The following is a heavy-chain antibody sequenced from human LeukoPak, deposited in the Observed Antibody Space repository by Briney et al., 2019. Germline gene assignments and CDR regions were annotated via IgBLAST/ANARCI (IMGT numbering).Heavy chain of an antibody. D-gene: IGHD6-13*01. Sequence: SETLSLTCAVYGGSFSGYYWSWIRQPPGKGLEWIGEINHSGSTNYNPSLKSRVTISVDTSKNQFSLKLSSVTAADTAVYYCAGPQPSDYWGQGTLVTVSS. V-gene: IGHV4-34*01. CDR3: AGPQPSDY. CDR1: GGSFSGYY. J-gene: IGHJ4*02. CDR2: INHSGST.